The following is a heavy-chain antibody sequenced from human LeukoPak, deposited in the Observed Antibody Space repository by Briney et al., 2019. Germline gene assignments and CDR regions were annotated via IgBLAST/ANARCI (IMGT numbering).Heavy chain of an antibody. CDR3: AKGYYDSSGYYSFDY. Sequence: GGSLRLSCTVSGFTVSSNSMSWVRQAPGKGLEWVSFIYSDNTHYSDSVKGRFTISRDNSKNTLYLQMNSLRAEDTAVYYCAKGYYDSSGYYSFDYWGQGTLVTVSS. CDR1: GFTVSSNS. J-gene: IGHJ4*02. V-gene: IGHV3-53*01. CDR2: IYSDNT. D-gene: IGHD3-22*01.